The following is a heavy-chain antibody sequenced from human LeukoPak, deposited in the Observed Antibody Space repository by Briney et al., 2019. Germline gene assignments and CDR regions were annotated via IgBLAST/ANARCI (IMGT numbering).Heavy chain of an antibody. J-gene: IGHJ3*02. D-gene: IGHD6-19*01. CDR3: ARRIAVAGSDAFDI. CDR2: ICPGDSDT. CDR1: GYSFTNYW. Sequence: GESLKISCKGSGYSFTNYWIGWVRQMPGKGLEWMGIICPGDSDTRYSPSFQGQVTISADKSISFAYLQWSSLKASDTAMYYCARRIAVAGSDAFDIWGQGTMVTVSS. V-gene: IGHV5-51*01.